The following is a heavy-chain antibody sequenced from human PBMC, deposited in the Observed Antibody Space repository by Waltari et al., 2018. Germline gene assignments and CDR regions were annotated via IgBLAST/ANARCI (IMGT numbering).Heavy chain of an antibody. CDR3: ANLPTGDY. J-gene: IGHJ4*02. CDR1: GFTVRSKY. Sequence: EVQLVESGGGLIQPGGSLRLSCAVSGFTVRSKYMTWVRQAPGKGLEWLSIIYSGGNTYYADSVKGRFTISRDNSKNMLYLQINSLRAEDTAVYYCANLPTGDYWGQGILVTVSS. D-gene: IGHD4-17*01. CDR2: IYSGGNT. V-gene: IGHV3-53*01.